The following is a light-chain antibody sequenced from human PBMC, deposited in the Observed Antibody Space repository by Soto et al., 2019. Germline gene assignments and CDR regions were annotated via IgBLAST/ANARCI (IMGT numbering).Light chain of an antibody. CDR2: GAS. CDR1: QIVSSRY. CDR3: QQYGSSPPLYT. J-gene: IGKJ2*01. V-gene: IGKV3-20*01. Sequence: EIVLTQSPGTLSLSPGERATLSCRASQIVSSRYLAWYQQKPGQAPRLLIYGASSRATGIPDRFSGSGSGTDFTLTISRLEPEDFAVYYCQQYGSSPPLYTFGQGTKVDIK.